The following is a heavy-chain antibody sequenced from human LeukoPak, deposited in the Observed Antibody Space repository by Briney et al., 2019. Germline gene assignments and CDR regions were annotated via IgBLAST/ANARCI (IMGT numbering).Heavy chain of an antibody. Sequence: GESLKISFKGPGYRFISYWIGWVRQIPGKGLEWMGIIYPGDSDTRYSPSFQGQVTISADKSISTAYLQCSSLKASDTAMYYCARLRYCGGGSCYGMDVWGQGTTVTVSS. CDR1: GYRFISYW. CDR3: ARLRYCGGGSCYGMDV. D-gene: IGHD2-15*01. J-gene: IGHJ6*02. V-gene: IGHV5-51*01. CDR2: IYPGDSDT.